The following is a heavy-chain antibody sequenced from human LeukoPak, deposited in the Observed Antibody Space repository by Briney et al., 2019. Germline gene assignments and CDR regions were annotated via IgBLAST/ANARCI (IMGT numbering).Heavy chain of an antibody. CDR2: ISSSSSYI. J-gene: IGHJ4*02. D-gene: IGHD1-14*01. CDR1: GFTCSSYS. V-gene: IGHV3-21*01. Sequence: PGGSLRLSCAASGFTCSSYSMNWVRQAPGKGLEWVSSISSSSSYIYYADSVRGRFTISRDNAKNSMHLQMDSLRDEDTAVYYCATETIGRHYDYWGQGTLLTVSS. CDR3: ATETIGRHYDY.